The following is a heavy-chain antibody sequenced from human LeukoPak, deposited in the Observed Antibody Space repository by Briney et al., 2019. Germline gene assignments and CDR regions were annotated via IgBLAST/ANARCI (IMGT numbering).Heavy chain of an antibody. CDR3: ATPIKRHSGSYSHLFDY. J-gene: IGHJ4*02. CDR1: GYTLTELS. V-gene: IGHV1-24*01. CDR2: FDPEDGET. Sequence: ASVKVSCKVSGYTLTELSMHWVRQAPGKGLEWMGGFDPEDGETIYAQKFQGRVTMTEDTSTGTAYMELSSLRSEDTAVYYCATPIKRHSGSYSHLFDYWGQGTLVTVSS. D-gene: IGHD1-26*01.